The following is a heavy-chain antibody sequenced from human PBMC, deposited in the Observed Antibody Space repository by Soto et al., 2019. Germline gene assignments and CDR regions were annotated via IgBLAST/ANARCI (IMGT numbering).Heavy chain of an antibody. Sequence: ETLSLTCTVSGGSISSSSYYWGWIRQPPGKGLEWIGSIYYSGSTYYNPSLKSRVTISVDTSKNQFSLKLSSVTAADTAVYYCARQGSDYGDYIDYWGQGTLVTVSS. CDR3: ARQGSDYGDYIDY. D-gene: IGHD4-17*01. CDR1: GGSISSSSYY. CDR2: IYYSGST. J-gene: IGHJ4*02. V-gene: IGHV4-39*01.